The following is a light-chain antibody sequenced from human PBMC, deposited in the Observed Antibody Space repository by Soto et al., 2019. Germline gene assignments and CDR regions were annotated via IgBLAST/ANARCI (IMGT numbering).Light chain of an antibody. CDR3: QQRSNWPLT. CDR2: DAS. J-gene: IGKJ4*01. Sequence: EMVLTQSPGTLSLSPGGRATLSCRASQSVSSYLAWYQQKPGQAPRLLIYDASNRATGIPARFSGSGSGTDFTLTISSLEPEDFAVYYCQQRSNWPLTFGGGTKVDIK. CDR1: QSVSSY. V-gene: IGKV3-11*01.